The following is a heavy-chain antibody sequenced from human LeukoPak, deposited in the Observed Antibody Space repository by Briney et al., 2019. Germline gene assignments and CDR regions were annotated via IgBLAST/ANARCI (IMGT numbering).Heavy chain of an antibody. CDR1: GFTFNTYA. CDR3: AKLLSGSYYTDYFDY. V-gene: IGHV3-23*01. D-gene: IGHD1-26*01. Sequence: VGSLRLSCEASGFTFNTYAMTWVRQAPGKGLEWVSSISGSGDSTYYADSVKGRFTISRDNSKNTLYLQMNSLRAEDTAVYYCAKLLSGSYYTDYFDYWGQGTLVTVSS. CDR2: ISGSGDST. J-gene: IGHJ4*02.